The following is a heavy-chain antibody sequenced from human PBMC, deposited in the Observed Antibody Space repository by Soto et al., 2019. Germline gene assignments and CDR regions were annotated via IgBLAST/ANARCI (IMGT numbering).Heavy chain of an antibody. CDR2: ISGVGGSK. CDR1: GFIFSDYS. CDR3: AKSLGDHWDEYYFHY. V-gene: IGHV3-23*01. J-gene: IGHJ4*02. D-gene: IGHD1-1*01. Sequence: EVQLLESGGDLVQPGGSLRLSCAVTGFIFSDYSMSWVRQAPGKGLEWVSGISGVGGSKYYADSVKGRFTISRDNSKNKLYLQMNSLRAEDTALYYCAKSLGDHWDEYYFHYWGQGTLVTVSS.